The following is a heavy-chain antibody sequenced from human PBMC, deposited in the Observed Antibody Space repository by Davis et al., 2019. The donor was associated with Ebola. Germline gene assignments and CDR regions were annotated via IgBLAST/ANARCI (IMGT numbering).Heavy chain of an antibody. CDR2: ISGTFGNT. V-gene: IGHV3-23*01. CDR1: GFTFSSCA. J-gene: IGHJ3*02. CDR3: AREGYSSGTAPAFDM. Sequence: GESLEISCAASGFTFSSCAMSWVRQAPGKGLEWVSSISGTFGNTYIAASVKGRFTISRDNSRNTLYLQLNSLRAEDTAVYYCAREGYSSGTAPAFDMWGQGTMVTVSS. D-gene: IGHD5-18*01.